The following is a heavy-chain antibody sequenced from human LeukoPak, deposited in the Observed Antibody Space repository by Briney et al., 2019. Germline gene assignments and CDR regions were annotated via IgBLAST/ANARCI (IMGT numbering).Heavy chain of an antibody. CDR1: GGSISSSSFF. D-gene: IGHD4-11*01. J-gene: IGHJ4*02. CDR3: ASLALSTVTTYFDY. V-gene: IGHV4-39*07. CDR2: VSYSGTT. Sequence: SETLSLTCTVSGGSISSSSFFWAWIRQPPGKGLEWIGTVSYSGTTYYSPSLKSRVTISVDKSKNQFSLKLSSVTAADTAVYYCASLALSTVTTYFDYWGREPWSPSPQ.